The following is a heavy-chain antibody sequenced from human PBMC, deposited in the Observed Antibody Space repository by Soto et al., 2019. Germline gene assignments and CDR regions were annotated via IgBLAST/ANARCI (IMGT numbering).Heavy chain of an antibody. D-gene: IGHD2-15*01. J-gene: IGHJ6*02. CDR1: GGSIRSGDYY. Sequence: SETLSLTCTVSGGSIRSGDYYWSWIRHPPGKGLEWIGYIYYSGSTYYNPSLKSRVTISVDTSKNQFSLKLSSVTAADTAVYYCARADSVVNYYYYGMDVWGQGTTVPVSS. CDR3: ARADSVVNYYYYGMDV. CDR2: IYYSGST. V-gene: IGHV4-30-4*01.